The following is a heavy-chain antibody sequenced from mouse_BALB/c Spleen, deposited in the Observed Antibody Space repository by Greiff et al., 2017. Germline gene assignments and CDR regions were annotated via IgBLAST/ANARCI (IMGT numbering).Heavy chain of an antibody. D-gene: IGHD4-1*01. CDR1: GYTFTSYW. Sequence: QVQLQQSGAELAKPGASVKMSCKASGYTFTSYWMHWVKQRPGQGLEWIGYINPSTGYTEYNQKFKDKATLTADKSSSTAYMQLSSLTSEDSAVYYCARETGTFDYWGQGTTLTVSS. CDR3: ARETGTFDY. J-gene: IGHJ2*01. CDR2: INPSTGYT. V-gene: IGHV1-7*01.